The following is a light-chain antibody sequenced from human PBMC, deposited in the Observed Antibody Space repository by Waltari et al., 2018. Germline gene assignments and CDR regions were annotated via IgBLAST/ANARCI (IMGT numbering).Light chain of an antibody. J-gene: IGLJ1*01. CDR3: CSYAGSTTFYV. V-gene: IGLV2-23*01. CDR1: NSDVGSYNL. Sequence: QSALTQPASVSGSPGQSITISCTVTNSDVGSYNLVSWYQQHPGKAPKLMIYESSERPSGVSNRFSGSKSGNTASLTISGVQAEDEADYYCCSYAGSTTFYVFGTGTKVTVL. CDR2: ESS.